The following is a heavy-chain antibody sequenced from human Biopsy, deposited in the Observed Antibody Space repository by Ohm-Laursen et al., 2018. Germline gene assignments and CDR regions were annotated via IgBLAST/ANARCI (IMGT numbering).Heavy chain of an antibody. CDR1: GYTFTGYY. J-gene: IGHJ4*02. V-gene: IGHV1-46*01. CDR3: ARAVAGTGGVFDS. D-gene: IGHD6-19*01. CDR2: INPSGGST. Sequence: ASVKVSCKASGYTFTGYYMHWVRQAPGQGPEWMASINPSGGSTTYAQRFQGRLIMTRDTSTSSIYMELSSLRSEDTAIYFCARAVAGTGGVFDSWGQGTLVTVSS.